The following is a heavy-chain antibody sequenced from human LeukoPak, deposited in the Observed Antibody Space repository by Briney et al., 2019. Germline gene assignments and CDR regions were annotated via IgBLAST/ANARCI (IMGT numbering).Heavy chain of an antibody. CDR1: GGSISSYY. D-gene: IGHD2-2*02. J-gene: IGHJ3*02. V-gene: IGHV4-59*01. CDR2: MSYSGST. CDR3: ARETYCSSITCYNVVDAFDI. Sequence: SETLSLTCSVSGGSISSYYCTWIRQTPGKGLEWIGDMSYSGSTNYNPSLKSRVTISVDTSKNQFSLKLSSVTAADTAVYYCARETYCSSITCYNVVDAFDIWGQGTMVTVSS.